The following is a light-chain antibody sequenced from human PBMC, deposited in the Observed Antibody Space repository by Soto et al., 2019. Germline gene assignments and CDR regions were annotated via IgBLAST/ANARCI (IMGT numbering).Light chain of an antibody. CDR1: SRDVGGYNY. CDR2: DVG. Sequence: QSALTQPASVSGSPGQSITISCTGTSRDVGGYNYVSWYQHRPGEVPKLIIYDVGNRPSGVSDRFSGSKSGGTASLTISGLRAEDDADYYCNSYRNTAARYVFGTGTMVTVL. CDR3: NSYRNTAARYV. J-gene: IGLJ1*01. V-gene: IGLV2-14*03.